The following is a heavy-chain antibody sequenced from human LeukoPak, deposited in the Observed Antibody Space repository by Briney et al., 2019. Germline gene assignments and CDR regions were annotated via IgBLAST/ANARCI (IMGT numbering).Heavy chain of an antibody. D-gene: IGHD3-10*01. CDR1: GVTFSSNG. J-gene: IGHJ4*02. Sequence: GGSLRLSCAASGVTFSSNGMSWFRRAPGKGLEWVSGISVSGGTTYYADSVKGRFTISRDNSKNTLYLQMSSLRAEDTAVYYCANWGYGSGRRSRFDYWGQGTLVTVSS. V-gene: IGHV3-23*01. CDR2: ISVSGGTT. CDR3: ANWGYGSGRRSRFDY.